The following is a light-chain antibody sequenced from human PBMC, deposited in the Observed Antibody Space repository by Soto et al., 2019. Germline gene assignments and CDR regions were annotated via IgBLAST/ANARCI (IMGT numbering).Light chain of an antibody. Sequence: DIQMTQSPSSRSASVGDRVTVTCRASQGISSNLAWYQQKPGKAPQLLISDASSLQSGVPSRFSGSGSGTEFTLTISSLRPEDFATYYCQQYSDYSSFGHGTKVDIK. J-gene: IGKJ1*01. CDR2: DAS. V-gene: IGKV1-9*01. CDR3: QQYSDYSS. CDR1: QGISSN.